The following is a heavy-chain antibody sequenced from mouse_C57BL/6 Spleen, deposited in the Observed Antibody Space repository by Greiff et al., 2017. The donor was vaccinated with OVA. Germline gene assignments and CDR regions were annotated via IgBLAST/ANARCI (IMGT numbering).Heavy chain of an antibody. V-gene: IGHV1-53*01. CDR1: GYTFTSYW. CDR3: ARGRATAQATDFDY. D-gene: IGHD3-2*02. CDR2: INPSNGGT. Sequence: QVQLQQPGTELVKPGASVKLSCKASGYTFTSYWMHWVKQRPGQGLEWIGNINPSNGGTNYNEKFKSKATLTVDKSSSTAYMQLSSLTSEDSAVYYGARGRATAQATDFDYWGQGTTLTVSS. J-gene: IGHJ2*01.